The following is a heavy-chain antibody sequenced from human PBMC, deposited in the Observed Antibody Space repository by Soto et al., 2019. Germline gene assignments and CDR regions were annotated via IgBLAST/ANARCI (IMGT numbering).Heavy chain of an antibody. CDR1: VYALTSYY. Sequence: SVKDSCKASVYALTSYYIHLVRQAPGQGLEWMGWINPNSGGTNYAQKFQGWVTMTRDTSISTAYMELSRLRSDDTAVYYCERGGRYDSSGYCFDYWGQGTLVTVSS. CDR3: ERGGRYDSSGYCFDY. J-gene: IGHJ4*02. CDR2: INPNSGGT. V-gene: IGHV1-2*04. D-gene: IGHD3-22*01.